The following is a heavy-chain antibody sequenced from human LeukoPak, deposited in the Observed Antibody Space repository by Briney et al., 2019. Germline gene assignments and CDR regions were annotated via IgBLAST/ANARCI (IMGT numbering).Heavy chain of an antibody. Sequence: GGSLRLSCKASGYTFTSYAMHWVRQAPGQRLEWMGWINAGNGNTKYSQKFQGRATITRDTSASTAYMELSSLRSEDTAVYYCARDWDTAMDHRYYYGMDVWGQGTTVTVSS. CDR2: INAGNGNT. CDR1: GYTFTSYA. V-gene: IGHV1-3*01. J-gene: IGHJ6*02. CDR3: ARDWDTAMDHRYYYGMDV. D-gene: IGHD5-18*01.